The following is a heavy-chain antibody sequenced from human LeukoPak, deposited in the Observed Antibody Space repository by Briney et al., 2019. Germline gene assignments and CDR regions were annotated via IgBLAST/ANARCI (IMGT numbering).Heavy chain of an antibody. D-gene: IGHD3-10*01. CDR3: ARDLYYGSGSYNDY. CDR2: IIPILGIA. V-gene: IGHV1-69*04. J-gene: IGHJ4*02. Sequence: GASVKVSCKASGGTFSGYAISRVRQAPGQGLEWMGRIIPILGIANYAQKFQGRVTITADKSTSTAYMELSSLRSEDTAVYYCARDLYYGSGSYNDYWGQGTLVTVSS. CDR1: GGTFSGYA.